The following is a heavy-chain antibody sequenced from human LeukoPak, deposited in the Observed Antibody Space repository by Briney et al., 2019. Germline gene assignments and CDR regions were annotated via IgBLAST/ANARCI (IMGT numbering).Heavy chain of an antibody. CDR1: GGSISSGGYS. J-gene: IGHJ4*02. Sequence: PSQTLSLTCAVSGGSISSGGYSWSWIRQPPGKGLEWIGYIYHSGSTNYNPSLGSRVTISVDTSKNQFSLKLSSATAAGTAVYYCARAYGYDMVFNYWGQGTLVTVSS. D-gene: IGHD5-18*01. CDR2: IYHSGST. CDR3: ARAYGYDMVFNY. V-gene: IGHV4-30-2*01.